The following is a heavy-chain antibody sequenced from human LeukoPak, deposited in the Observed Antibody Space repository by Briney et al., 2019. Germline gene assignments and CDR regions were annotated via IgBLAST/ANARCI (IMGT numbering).Heavy chain of an antibody. V-gene: IGHV1-24*01. CDR3: ATAQRYCSGGSCYSFDY. CDR2: FDPEDGET. J-gene: IGHJ4*02. D-gene: IGHD2-15*01. CDR1: GYTLTELS. Sequence: ASVKVSCKVSGYTLTELSMHWVRQAPGKGLEWMGGFDPEDGETIYAQKFQGRVTMTEDTSTDTAYMELSSLRSEDTAVYYCATAQRYCSGGSCYSFDYWGQGTLVTVSS.